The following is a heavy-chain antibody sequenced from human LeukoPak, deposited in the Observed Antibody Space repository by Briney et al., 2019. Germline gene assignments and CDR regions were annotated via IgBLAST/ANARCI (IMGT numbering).Heavy chain of an antibody. CDR2: ISGSGGST. Sequence: GGSLRPSCAASGFTFSSYAMSCVRQAPGKGLEWVSAISGSGGSTYYADSVKGRFTISRDNSKNTLYLQMNSLRAEDTAVYYCAKVTGIAAAGRVDYWGQGTLVTVSS. D-gene: IGHD6-13*01. CDR3: AKVTGIAAAGRVDY. CDR1: GFTFSSYA. J-gene: IGHJ4*02. V-gene: IGHV3-23*01.